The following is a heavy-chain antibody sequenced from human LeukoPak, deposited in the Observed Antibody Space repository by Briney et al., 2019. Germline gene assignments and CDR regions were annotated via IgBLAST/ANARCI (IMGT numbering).Heavy chain of an antibody. D-gene: IGHD2-21*02. CDR1: GGSISSYY. CDR3: ARALLCGGDCYPPYYFDY. V-gene: IGHV4-59*08. Sequence: SETLSLTCTVSGGSISSYYWSWIRQPPGKGLEWIGYIYYGGSTNYNPSLKSRVTISVDTSKNQFSLKLSSVTAADTAVYYCARALLCGGDCYPPYYFDYWGQGTLVTVSS. CDR2: IYYGGST. J-gene: IGHJ4*02.